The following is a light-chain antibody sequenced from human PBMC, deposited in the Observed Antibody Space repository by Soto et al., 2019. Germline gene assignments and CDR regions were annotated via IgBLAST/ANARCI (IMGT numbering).Light chain of an antibody. CDR3: QQYGSSPPLIT. Sequence: EIVLTQSPGTLSLSPGERATLSCRASQSVSSSYLAWYQQKPGQAPRLLIYGASSRATGIPDRFSGSGSGTDSTLTISRLEPEDFAVYYCQQYGSSPPLITFGPGTKVDIK. CDR2: GAS. V-gene: IGKV3-20*01. CDR1: QSVSSSY. J-gene: IGKJ3*01.